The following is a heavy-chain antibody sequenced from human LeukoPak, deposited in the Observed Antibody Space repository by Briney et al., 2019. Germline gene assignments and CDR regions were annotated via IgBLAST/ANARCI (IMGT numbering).Heavy chain of an antibody. CDR3: ARKNYDILTGYYGRMCDY. CDR1: GYTFTSYG. Sequence: GASVKVSCTASGYTFTSYGISWVRQAPGQGLEWMGWISAYNGNTNYAQKLQGRVTMTTDTFTITAYMELRSLRSDDTAVYYCARKNYDILTGYYGRMCDYWGQGTLVTVSS. V-gene: IGHV1-18*01. D-gene: IGHD3-9*01. J-gene: IGHJ4*02. CDR2: ISAYNGNT.